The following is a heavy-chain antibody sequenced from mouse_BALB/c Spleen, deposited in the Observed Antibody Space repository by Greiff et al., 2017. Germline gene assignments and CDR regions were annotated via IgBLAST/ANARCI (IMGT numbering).Heavy chain of an antibody. V-gene: IGHV5-6-4*01. J-gene: IGHJ3*01. CDR2: ISSGGSYT. Sequence: EVMLVESGGGLVKPGGSLKLSCAASGFTFSSYTMSWVRQTPEKRLEWVATISSGGSYTYYPDSVKGRFTISRDNAKNTLYLQMSSLKSEDTAMYYCTKDLTPYDSSSWFAYWGQGTLVTVYA. CDR1: GFTFSSYT. CDR3: TKDLTPYDSSSWFAY. D-gene: IGHD1-1*01.